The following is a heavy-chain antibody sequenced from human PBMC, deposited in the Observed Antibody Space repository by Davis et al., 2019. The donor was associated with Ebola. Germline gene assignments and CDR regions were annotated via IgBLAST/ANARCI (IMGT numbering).Heavy chain of an antibody. CDR2: INAGNGNT. Sequence: ASVKVSCKASGYTFTSYAMHWVRQAPGQRLEWMGWINAGNGNTKYSQKFQGRVTITRDTSASTAYMELSSLRSEDTAVYYCAIGSITMVRGVIIPYYYGMDVWGQGTTVTVSS. J-gene: IGHJ6*02. D-gene: IGHD3-10*01. V-gene: IGHV1-3*01. CDR1: GYTFTSYA. CDR3: AIGSITMVRGVIIPYYYGMDV.